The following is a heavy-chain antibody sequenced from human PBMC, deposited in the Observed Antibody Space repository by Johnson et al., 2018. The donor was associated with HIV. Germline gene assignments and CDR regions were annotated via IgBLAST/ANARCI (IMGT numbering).Heavy chain of an antibody. V-gene: IGHV3-7*01. CDR3: ARGGKRVMAAFDI. CDR1: GFTFSSSW. Sequence: VQLVESGGGVVQPGRSLRLSCAASGFTFSSSWMHWVCQAPEKGLEWVANIKQDGSEKYYADSVKGRFTISRDNSKNTLYLQMNSLRAEDTAVYYCARGGKRVMAAFDIWGQGTMVTVSS. CDR2: IKQDGSEK. D-gene: IGHD3-16*01. J-gene: IGHJ3*02.